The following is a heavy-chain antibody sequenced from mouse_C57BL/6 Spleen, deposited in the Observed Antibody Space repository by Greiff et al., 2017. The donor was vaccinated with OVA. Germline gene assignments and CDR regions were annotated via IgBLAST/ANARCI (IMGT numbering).Heavy chain of an antibody. J-gene: IGHJ3*01. CDR2: ISSGGSYP. Sequence: DVKLVESGGDLVKPGGSLKLSCAASGFTFSSYGMSWVRQTPDKRLEWVATISSGGSYPYYPDSVKGRFTISGDNAKNTLYLQMSSLKSEDTAMYYCARDAWFAYWGQGTLVTVSA. CDR1: GFTFSSYG. CDR3: ARDAWFAY. V-gene: IGHV5-6*02.